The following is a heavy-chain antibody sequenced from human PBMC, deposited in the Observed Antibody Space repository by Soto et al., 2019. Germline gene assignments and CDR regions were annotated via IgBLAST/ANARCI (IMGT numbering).Heavy chain of an antibody. CDR3: ARDRLPAMVRGVTLKGWFDP. CDR2: INHSGST. Sequence: SETLSLTCAVYGGSFSGYYWSWIRQPPGKGLEWIGEINHSGSTNYNPSLKSRVTISVDTSKNQFSLKLSSVTAADTAVYYCARDRLPAMVRGVTLKGWFDPWGQGTLVTVS. D-gene: IGHD3-10*01. CDR1: GGSFSGYY. J-gene: IGHJ5*02. V-gene: IGHV4-34*01.